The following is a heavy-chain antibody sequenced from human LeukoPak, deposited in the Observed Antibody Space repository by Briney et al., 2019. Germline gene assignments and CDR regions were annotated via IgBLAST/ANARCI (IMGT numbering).Heavy chain of an antibody. D-gene: IGHD5-18*01. Sequence: ESLNISFKASGYSFTSYWIGWVRQMPGKGLEWMGIIDPCDSETRYTPSFQGQVTISVDKSLTTADLQWNSLKASDTAMYYCARQTAMGRSGDYWGQGTLVTVSS. CDR2: IDPCDSET. J-gene: IGHJ4*02. V-gene: IGHV5-51*01. CDR3: ARQTAMGRSGDY. CDR1: GYSFTSYW.